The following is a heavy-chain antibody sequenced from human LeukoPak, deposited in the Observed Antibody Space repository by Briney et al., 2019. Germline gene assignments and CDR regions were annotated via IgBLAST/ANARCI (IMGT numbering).Heavy chain of an antibody. CDR1: GDSVSSNSAA. D-gene: IGHD6-19*01. J-gene: IGHJ4*02. CDR3: ARVGSGWQKGFDY. Sequence: SQTLSLTCAISGDSVSSNSAAWNWIRPSPSRGLEWLGRTYYRSKWYHDYAVSVKSRIIINPDTSKNQFSLQLNSVTPEDTAVYYCARVGSGWQKGFDYWGQGTLVTVSS. CDR2: TYYRSKWYH. V-gene: IGHV6-1*01.